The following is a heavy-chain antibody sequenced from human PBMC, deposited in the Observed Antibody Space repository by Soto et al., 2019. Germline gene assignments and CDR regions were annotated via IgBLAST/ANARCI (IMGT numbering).Heavy chain of an antibody. V-gene: IGHV3-30*18. D-gene: IGHD3-16*01. CDR3: AKDHRILIYWYSDQ. Sequence: QVQLVESGGGVVQPGRSLRLSCAASGFTFSSYGMHWVRQAPGKGLGWVAGIADDGSNKYYADAVKGRVTISRDNSKNPLYLQMNNLRAEDTAVYYWAKDHRILIYWYSDQWGRVTLVTVSS. J-gene: IGHJ2*01. CDR2: IADDGSNK. CDR1: GFTFSSYG.